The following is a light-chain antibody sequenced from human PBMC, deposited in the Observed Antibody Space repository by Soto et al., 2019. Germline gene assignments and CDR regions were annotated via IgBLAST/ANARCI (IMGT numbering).Light chain of an antibody. V-gene: IGKV3-15*01. CDR2: GAS. CDR1: QSVSNN. CDR3: QQYNNWPPIT. Sequence: EVVLTQSPATLSLSPGERATLSCRASQSVSNNYLAWYQQKPGQAPRLLIYGASTRATAIPARFSGSGSGTEFTLTISSLQSEDFAVYYCQQYNNWPPITFGQGTRLEIK. J-gene: IGKJ5*01.